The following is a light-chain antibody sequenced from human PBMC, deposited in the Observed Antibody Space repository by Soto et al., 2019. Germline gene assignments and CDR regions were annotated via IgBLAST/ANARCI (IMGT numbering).Light chain of an antibody. CDR2: KAS. V-gene: IGKV1-5*03. CDR1: QSLSSK. Sequence: DIQMTQSPSTLSASVGDRVTITCRARQSLSSKLAWYQQRPGTAPKLFIYKASSLESGVPSRFSGSESGTEFTLTISSLQPDDLATYYCQQYSEYPWTFGQGTKVEIK. J-gene: IGKJ1*01. CDR3: QQYSEYPWT.